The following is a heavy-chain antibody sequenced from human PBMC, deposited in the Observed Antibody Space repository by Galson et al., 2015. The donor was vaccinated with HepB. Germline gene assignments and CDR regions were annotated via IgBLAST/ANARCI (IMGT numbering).Heavy chain of an antibody. J-gene: IGHJ6*02. CDR3: ATLQMIFQYPSNSNRYGMDV. Sequence: VKVSCKVSGYTFTDYYMHWVQQAPGKGLEWMGLVDPEDGETIYAEKFQGRVTITADTSTDTAYMELSSLRSEDTAVYYCATLQMIFQYPSNSNRYGMDVWGQGTTVTVSS. CDR2: VDPEDGET. V-gene: IGHV1-69-2*01. CDR1: GYTFTDYY. D-gene: IGHD3/OR15-3a*01.